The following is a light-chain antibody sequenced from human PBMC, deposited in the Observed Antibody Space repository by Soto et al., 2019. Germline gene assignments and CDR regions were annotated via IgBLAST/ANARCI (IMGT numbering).Light chain of an antibody. CDR2: AAT. Sequence: DIQMAQSPSSLSACVGDRVAITCRASQSISSYLNWYQQKPGQAPKLLIYAATSLQSGVPSRFSGSGSGTDFTLTISSLQPEDFAKYYCQQSYSIPETFGQGTKV. CDR3: QQSYSIPET. CDR1: QSISSY. V-gene: IGKV1-39*01. J-gene: IGKJ1*01.